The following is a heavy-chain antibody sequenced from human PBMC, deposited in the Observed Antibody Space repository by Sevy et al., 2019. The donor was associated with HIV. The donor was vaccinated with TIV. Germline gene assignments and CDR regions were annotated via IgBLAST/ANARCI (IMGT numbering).Heavy chain of an antibody. J-gene: IGHJ4*02. V-gene: IGHV1-24*01. Sequence: ASVKVSCTVSGYTLTKLSMHWVRQAPGKGPEWLGTFDPEDGDPEDGETVYAQKFQDRVIMTDDISTATAYMELSSLTSEDTAVYYCATKKDYYDSSGYPFDDWGEGTLVTVSS. CDR2: FDPEDGDPEDGET. CDR3: ATKKDYYDSSGYPFDD. D-gene: IGHD3-22*01. CDR1: GYTLTKLS.